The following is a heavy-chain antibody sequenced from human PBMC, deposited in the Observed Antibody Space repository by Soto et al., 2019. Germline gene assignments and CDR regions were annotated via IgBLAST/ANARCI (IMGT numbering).Heavy chain of an antibody. D-gene: IGHD6-6*01. J-gene: IGHJ4*02. Sequence: QITLKESGPTLVKPTQTLTLTCTFSGFSLSTDDVGVGWIRQPPVKALDWLAVMYWDDDKRYSPSLKSRLPTTKDTSKNQVLLTMTNMDPVDTATYFCARSRYSISSFDYWGQGALVTFSS. CDR1: GFSLSTDDVG. CDR2: MYWDDDK. CDR3: ARSRYSISSFDY. V-gene: IGHV2-5*02.